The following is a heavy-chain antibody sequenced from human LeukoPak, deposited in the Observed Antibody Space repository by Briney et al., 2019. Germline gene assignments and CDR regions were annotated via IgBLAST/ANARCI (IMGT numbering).Heavy chain of an antibody. V-gene: IGHV1-69*06. Sequence: ASVKVSCKASGGTFSSYAISWVRQAPGQGLEWMGGIIPIFGTAKYAQKFQGRVTITADKSTSTAYMELSSLRSEDTAVYYCARDPSYYYDSSGSFDIWGQGTMVTVSS. J-gene: IGHJ3*02. CDR2: IIPIFGTA. CDR1: GGTFSSYA. CDR3: ARDPSYYYDSSGSFDI. D-gene: IGHD3-22*01.